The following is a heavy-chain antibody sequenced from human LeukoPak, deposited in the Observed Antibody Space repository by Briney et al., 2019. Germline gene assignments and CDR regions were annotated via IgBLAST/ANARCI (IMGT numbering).Heavy chain of an antibody. J-gene: IGHJ3*02. Sequence: GGSLRLSCAASGFTFSSYSMNWVRQAPGKGLEWVSSISSSSSYIYYADSVKGRFTISRDNAKNSLYLQMNSLRAEDTAVYYCASARLSIAVAGRMGAFDIWGQGTMVTVSS. CDR2: ISSSSSYI. CDR3: ASARLSIAVAGRMGAFDI. V-gene: IGHV3-21*01. D-gene: IGHD6-19*01. CDR1: GFTFSSYS.